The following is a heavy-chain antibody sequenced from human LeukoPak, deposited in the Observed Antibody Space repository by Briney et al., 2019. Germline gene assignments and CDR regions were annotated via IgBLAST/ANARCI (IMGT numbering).Heavy chain of an antibody. Sequence: GASVKVSCKASGYTFTNYGISWVRQAPGQGLEWMGWISTYNGDTNYAQKLQGRVTMTTDTSTSTAYMELRSLRADDTAVYYCARPKGGYNYGGYDYWGQGTLVTVSS. D-gene: IGHD5-24*01. V-gene: IGHV1-18*01. CDR2: ISTYNGDT. CDR3: ARPKGGYNYGGYDY. CDR1: GYTFTNYG. J-gene: IGHJ4*02.